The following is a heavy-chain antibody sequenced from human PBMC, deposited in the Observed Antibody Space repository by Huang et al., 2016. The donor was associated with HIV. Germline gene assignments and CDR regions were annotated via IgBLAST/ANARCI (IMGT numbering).Heavy chain of an antibody. D-gene: IGHD2-21*02. CDR1: GFTVSSNY. Sequence: EVQLVESGGGLIQPGGSLRLSCAVSGFTVSSNYMSWVRQAPGKGLEWVSVIHNGGNTYYADSANGRFAISRDNFKNTLYLQMNSLRAEDTAVYYCAREFCGGDCFRSRDAFDIWGQGTMVTVAS. CDR2: IHNGGNT. V-gene: IGHV3-53*01. J-gene: IGHJ3*02. CDR3: AREFCGGDCFRSRDAFDI.